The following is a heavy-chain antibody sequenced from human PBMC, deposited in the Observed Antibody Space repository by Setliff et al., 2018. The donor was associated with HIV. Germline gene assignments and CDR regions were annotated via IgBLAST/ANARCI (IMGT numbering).Heavy chain of an antibody. CDR2: VHDRGGT. CDR1: GGSISDTSYY. D-gene: IGHD3-10*01. V-gene: IGHV4-39*02. CDR3: ARSWGSGSYPY. J-gene: IGHJ4*02. Sequence: SETLSLTCTVSGGSISDTSYYWAWIRQPPGKGLEWIGGVHDRGGTYNIPSLKSRVTLSVDTSKTHFFLKLTSVTAADTAVYYCARSWGSGSYPYWGQGTLVTVSS.